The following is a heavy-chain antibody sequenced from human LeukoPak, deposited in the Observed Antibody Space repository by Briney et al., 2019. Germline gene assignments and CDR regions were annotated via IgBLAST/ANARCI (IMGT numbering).Heavy chain of an antibody. V-gene: IGHV3-21*01. D-gene: IGHD3-22*01. Sequence: PGGSLRLSCAASGFTFGSYSMNWVRQAPGKGLEWVSPISSSSYIYYADSVKGRFTISRDNAKNSLYLQMNSLRAEDTAVYYCARVLKTYYYDSSGYYGNYWGQGTLVTVSS. J-gene: IGHJ4*02. CDR1: GFTFGSYS. CDR3: ARVLKTYYYDSSGYYGNY. CDR2: ISSSSYI.